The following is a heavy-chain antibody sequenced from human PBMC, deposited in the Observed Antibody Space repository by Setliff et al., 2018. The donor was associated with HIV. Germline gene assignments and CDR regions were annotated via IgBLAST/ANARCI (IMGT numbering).Heavy chain of an antibody. CDR2: VNADNGNT. Sequence: ASVKVSCKASGYTFTSYALHWVRQAPGQRLEWMGWVNADNGNTKYSEKLQGRVTMTTDTSTSTAYMELRSLRSDDTAVYYCARGPMIVVVTLDYWGQGTLVTVSS. D-gene: IGHD3-22*01. V-gene: IGHV1-3*01. J-gene: IGHJ4*02. CDR3: ARGPMIVVVTLDY. CDR1: GYTFTSYA.